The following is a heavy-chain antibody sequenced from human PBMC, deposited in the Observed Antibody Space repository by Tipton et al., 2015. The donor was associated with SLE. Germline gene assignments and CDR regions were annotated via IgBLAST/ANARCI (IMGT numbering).Heavy chain of an antibody. Sequence: TLSLTCSIYGGSFSGYHWSWIRQPPGKGLEWIGEINNSGSTNYNPSLKSRVTISVDTSKNQFSLKLSSVTAADTAVYYCARRFSYGYKGAFDIWGQGTMVTVSS. V-gene: IGHV4-34*01. CDR1: GGSFSGYH. CDR3: ARRFSYGYKGAFDI. D-gene: IGHD5-18*01. CDR2: INNSGST. J-gene: IGHJ3*02.